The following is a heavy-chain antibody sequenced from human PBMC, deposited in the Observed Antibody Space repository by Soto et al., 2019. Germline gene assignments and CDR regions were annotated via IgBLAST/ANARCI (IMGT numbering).Heavy chain of an antibody. J-gene: IGHJ6*02. CDR2: INHSGST. Sequence: SETLSLTCAVYGGSFSGYYWSWIRQPPGKGLEWIGEINHSGSTNYNPSLKSRVTISVDTSKNQFSLKLSSVTAADTAVYYCARGRGRRTELRLRYYYGMDVWGQGTTVTVAS. CDR3: ARGRGRRTELRLRYYYGMDV. D-gene: IGHD1-7*01. CDR1: GGSFSGYY. V-gene: IGHV4-34*01.